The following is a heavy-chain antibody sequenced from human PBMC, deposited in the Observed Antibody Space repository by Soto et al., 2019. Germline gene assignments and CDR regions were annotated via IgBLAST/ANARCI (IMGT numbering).Heavy chain of an antibody. CDR3: ARIGITIFGVGVDF. CDR1: GGSISSSSYY. J-gene: IGHJ4*02. V-gene: IGHV4-39*01. CDR2: IYYSGST. Sequence: NPSETLSLTCTVSGGSISSSSYYWGWIRQPPGKGLEWIGSIYYSGSTYYNPSLKSRVTISVDTSKNQFSLKLSSVTAADTAVYYCARIGITIFGVGVDFWGQGTLDTFSS. D-gene: IGHD3-3*01.